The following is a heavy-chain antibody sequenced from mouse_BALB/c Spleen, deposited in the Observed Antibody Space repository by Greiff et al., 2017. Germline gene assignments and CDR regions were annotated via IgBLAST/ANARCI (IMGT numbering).Heavy chain of an antibody. V-gene: IGHV5-17*02. Sequence: EVKVEESGGGLVQPGGSRKLSCAASGFTFSSFGMHWVRQAPEKGLEWVAYISSGSSTIYYADTVKGRFTISRDNPKNTLFLQMTSLRSEDTAMYYCAREGILRSFDYWGQGTTLTVSS. D-gene: IGHD1-1*01. CDR1: GFTFSSFG. CDR2: ISSGSSTI. CDR3: AREGILRSFDY. J-gene: IGHJ2*01.